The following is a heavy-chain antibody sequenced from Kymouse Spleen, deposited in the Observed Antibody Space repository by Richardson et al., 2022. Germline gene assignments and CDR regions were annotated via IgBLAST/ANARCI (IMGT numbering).Heavy chain of an antibody. CDR2: IYPGDSDT. J-gene: IGHJ6*02. CDR3: ARHRLLWFGDPYYYYYGMDV. D-gene: IGHD3-10*01. CDR1: GYSFTSYW. Sequence: EVQLVQSGAEVKKPGESLKISCKGSGYSFTSYWIGWVRQMPGKGLEWMGIIYPGDSDTRYSPSFQGQVTISADKSISTAYLQWSSLKASDTAMYYCARHRLLWFGDPYYYYYGMDVWGQGTTVTVSS. V-gene: IGHV5-51*01.